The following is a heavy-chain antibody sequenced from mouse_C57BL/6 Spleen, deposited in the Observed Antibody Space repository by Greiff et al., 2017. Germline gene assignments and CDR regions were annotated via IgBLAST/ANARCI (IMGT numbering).Heavy chain of an antibody. CDR2: IHPNSGST. J-gene: IGHJ2*01. V-gene: IGHV1-64*01. CDR1: GYTFTSYW. D-gene: IGHD1-1*01. CDR3: ARAEGTTGFDY. Sequence: QVQLQQPGAELVKPGASVKLSCKASGYTFTSYWMHWVKQRPGQGLEWIGMIHPNSGSTNYNEKFKSKATLTVDKSSSTAYMQLSSLTSEDSAVYYCARAEGTTGFDYGGQGTTLTVSS.